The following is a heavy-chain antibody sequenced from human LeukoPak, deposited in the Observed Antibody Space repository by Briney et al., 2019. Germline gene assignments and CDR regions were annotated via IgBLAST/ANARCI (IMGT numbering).Heavy chain of an antibody. D-gene: IGHD3-10*01. J-gene: IGHJ4*02. V-gene: IGHV3-33*01. Sequence: PGGSLRLSCAASGXTFSSYGVHWVRQAPGKGRDLVAVIWYDGSHKYYADSVKGRFTISRDNSKNTLHLQMNSLRAEDTAVYYCARDLLLWFGELSGDSDYWGQGTLVTVSS. CDR2: IWYDGSHK. CDR3: ARDLLLWFGELSGDSDY. CDR1: GXTFSSYG.